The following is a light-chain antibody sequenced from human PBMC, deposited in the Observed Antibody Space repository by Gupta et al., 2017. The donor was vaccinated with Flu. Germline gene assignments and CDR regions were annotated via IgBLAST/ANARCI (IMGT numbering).Light chain of an antibody. CDR2: KVS. J-gene: IGKJ2*01. CDR1: QSLVHSDGNTY. V-gene: IGKV2-30*02. CDR3: SQGTGWAYA. Sequence: VTLGQPASISCRSSQSLVHSDGNTYLHWFQHRPGQSPRRLIYKVSNRDSGVPDRFSGSGSGTDFTLKINRGEADDVGVYYCSQGTGWAYAFGQGTRLEI.